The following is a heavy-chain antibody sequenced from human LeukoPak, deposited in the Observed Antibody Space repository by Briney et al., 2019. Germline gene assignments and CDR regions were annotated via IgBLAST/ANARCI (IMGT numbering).Heavy chain of an antibody. V-gene: IGHV3-48*02. Sequence: PGGSLRLSCAASGFTFSTYSMNWVRQASGKGLEWVSYISSSGSPIYYGDSVKGRFTISRDNAKNSLYLQMNSLRDEDTAVYFRARGRYTNSWYDYFDYWGQGTLVTVSS. CDR3: ARGRYTNSWYDYFDY. CDR1: GFTFSTYS. D-gene: IGHD6-13*01. J-gene: IGHJ4*02. CDR2: ISSSGSPI.